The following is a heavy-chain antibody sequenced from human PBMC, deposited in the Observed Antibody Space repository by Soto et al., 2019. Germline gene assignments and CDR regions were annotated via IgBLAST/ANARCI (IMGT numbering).Heavy chain of an antibody. CDR3: ARGSSGWHDAFDI. Sequence: HPGGSLRLSCAASGFTVSSNYMSWVRQAPGKGLEWVSVIYSGGSTYYADSVKGRFTISRDNSKNTLYLQMNSLRAEDTAVYYCARGSSGWHDAFDIWGQGTMVTVSS. CDR2: IYSGGST. V-gene: IGHV3-66*01. D-gene: IGHD6-19*01. CDR1: GFTVSSNY. J-gene: IGHJ3*02.